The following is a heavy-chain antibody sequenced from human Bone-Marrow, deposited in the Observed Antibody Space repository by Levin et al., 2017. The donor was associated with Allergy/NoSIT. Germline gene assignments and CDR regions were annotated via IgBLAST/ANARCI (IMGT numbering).Heavy chain of an antibody. CDR2: ITGSGSGT. CDR3: AKDGVVVGVVASPVGFDP. D-gene: IGHD2-21*01. J-gene: IGHJ5*02. CDR1: GLTFSDYA. V-gene: IGHV3-23*01. Sequence: GESLKISCAASGLTFSDYAMSWVRQAPGKGLEWVSSITGSGSGTYYADSVKGRFTISRDNSKNTFYLHMNSLRAEDTAVYYCAKDGVVVGVVASPVGFDPWGQGTLVTVSS.